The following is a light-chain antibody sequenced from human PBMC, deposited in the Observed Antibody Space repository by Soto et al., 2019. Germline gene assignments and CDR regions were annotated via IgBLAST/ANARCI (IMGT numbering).Light chain of an antibody. Sequence: TQMTQSPSSLSASVGDRVTISCRASQSISNYLNWYQQKSGKAPTLLIHEATNLEAGAPSRFTGSRSGTEFTLTISSLQPEDIATYHCQQYQELVFTFGQGKRLDIK. CDR2: EAT. V-gene: IGKV1-33*01. J-gene: IGKJ5*01. CDR1: QSISNY. CDR3: QQYQELVFT.